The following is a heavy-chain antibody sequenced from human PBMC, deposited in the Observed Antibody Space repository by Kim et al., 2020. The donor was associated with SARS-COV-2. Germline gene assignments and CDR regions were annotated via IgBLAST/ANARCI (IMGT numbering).Heavy chain of an antibody. CDR2: IGTTDDST. CDR1: GFAFTNFA. D-gene: IGHD3-10*01. Sequence: GGSLRLSCAASGFAFTNFAMSWVRQAPGRGLEWVSTIGTTDDSTYYADSVKGRFTISRDNSKDTLYLQMNTLGGGDTAVYYCAKGPHSGSYDSWGQGTLVTVSS. J-gene: IGHJ4*02. V-gene: IGHV3-23*01. CDR3: AKGPHSGSYDS.